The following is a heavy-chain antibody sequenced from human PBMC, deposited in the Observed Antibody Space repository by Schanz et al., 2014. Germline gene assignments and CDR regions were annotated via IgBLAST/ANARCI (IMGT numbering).Heavy chain of an antibody. J-gene: IGHJ3*01. CDR1: GFTFTGHW. D-gene: IGHD3-10*01. CDR2: IKEDGSKK. Sequence: EVQLVESGGGLVQLGGSLRLSCAASGFTFTGHWMSWVRQAPGKGLEWVANIKEDGSKKYYVDSVRGRFTISRDNAKNTLDLQMISLTSEDTAMYYCARDRGFMVTHNDALDLWGQGTMVSVSS. V-gene: IGHV3-7*01. CDR3: ARDRGFMVTHNDALDL.